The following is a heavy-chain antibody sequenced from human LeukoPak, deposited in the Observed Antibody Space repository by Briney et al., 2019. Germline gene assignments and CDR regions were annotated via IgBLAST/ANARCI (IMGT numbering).Heavy chain of an antibody. CDR1: GFTFSSYE. CDR3: ARVGWADGVDY. Sequence: AGGSLRLSCAASGFTFSSYEMNWVRQAPGKGLEWVSYISSSGSTIYYADSVKGRFTISRDNAKNSLYLQMNSLGAEDTAVYYCARVGWADGVDYWGQGTLVTVSS. J-gene: IGHJ4*02. D-gene: IGHD1-26*01. CDR2: ISSSGSTI. V-gene: IGHV3-48*03.